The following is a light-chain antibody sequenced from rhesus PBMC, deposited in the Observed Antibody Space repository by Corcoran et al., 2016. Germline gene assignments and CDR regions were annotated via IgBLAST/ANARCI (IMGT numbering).Light chain of an antibody. CDR1: QSVSNS. J-gene: IGKJ1*01. Sequence: EIVLTQSPVTLSLSPGERATLSCRASQSVSNSLSWYQQKPGQAPRLLIYHASSRATGIPDRFSGGGSGTDVTLTISSLEPEDDGVYYCQQYNNWPRTFGQGSKVEIK. V-gene: IGKV3-35*01. CDR3: QQYNNWPRT. CDR2: HAS.